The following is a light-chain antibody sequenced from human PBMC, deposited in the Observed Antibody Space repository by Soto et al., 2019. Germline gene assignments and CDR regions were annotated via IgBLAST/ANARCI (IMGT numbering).Light chain of an antibody. Sequence: QCLLTQPPSVSAAPGQKVTISCSGSSSNIGNKYVSWYQQLPGTAPKLLIYENNKRPAGIPDRFSGSKSGTSATLGITGLQTGDEADYYCGTWDSSLTGEDVFGTGTKVTVL. J-gene: IGLJ1*01. V-gene: IGLV1-51*02. CDR2: ENN. CDR1: SSNIGNKY. CDR3: GTWDSSLTGEDV.